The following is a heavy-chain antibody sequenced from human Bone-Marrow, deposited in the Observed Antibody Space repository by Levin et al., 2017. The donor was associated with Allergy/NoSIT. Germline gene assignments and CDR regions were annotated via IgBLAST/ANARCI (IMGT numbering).Heavy chain of an antibody. Sequence: LSLTCAASGFTFDGYAMHWVRQAPGKGLEWISGISWNSGTIGYADSVKGRFSISRDNAKNFLYQQMNSLRTEDTAFYYCAKDITMVRGVIIDYWGQGTLVTVSS. V-gene: IGHV3-9*01. D-gene: IGHD3-10*01. CDR3: AKDITMVRGVIIDY. J-gene: IGHJ4*02. CDR1: GFTFDGYA. CDR2: ISWNSGTI.